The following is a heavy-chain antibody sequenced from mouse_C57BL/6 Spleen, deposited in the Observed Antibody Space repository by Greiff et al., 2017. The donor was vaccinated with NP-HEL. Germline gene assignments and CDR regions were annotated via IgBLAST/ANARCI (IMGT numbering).Heavy chain of an antibody. V-gene: IGHV1-82*01. CDR1: GYAFSSSW. Sequence: QVQLKQSGPELVKPGASVKISCKASGYAFSSSWMNWVKQRPGKGLEWIGRIYPGDGDTNYNGKFKGKATLTADKSSSTAYMQLSSLTSEDSAVYFGARELITTVVATDFDYWGQGTTVTVSS. D-gene: IGHD1-1*01. J-gene: IGHJ2*01. CDR2: IYPGDGDT. CDR3: ARELITTVVATDFDY.